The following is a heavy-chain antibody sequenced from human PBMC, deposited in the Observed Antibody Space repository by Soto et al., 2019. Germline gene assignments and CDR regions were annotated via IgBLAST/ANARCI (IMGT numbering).Heavy chain of an antibody. J-gene: IGHJ4*02. CDR1: GFTFSSYS. Sequence: GGSLRLSCAASGFTFSSYSMNWVRQAPGKGLEWVSSISSSSSYIYYADSVKGRFTISRDNAKNSLYLQMNSLRAEDTAVYYCARGSFNYPDYWGQGTLVTVSS. CDR3: ARGSFNYPDY. CDR2: ISSSSSYI. D-gene: IGHD3-10*01. V-gene: IGHV3-21*01.